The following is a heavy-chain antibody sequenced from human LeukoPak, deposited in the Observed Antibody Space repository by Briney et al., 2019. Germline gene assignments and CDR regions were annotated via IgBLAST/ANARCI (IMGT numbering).Heavy chain of an antibody. J-gene: IGHJ4*02. CDR2: IIPIFGTA. Sequence: LVKVSCKASGGTFSGYAISWVRQAPGQGLEWMGGIIPIFGTANYAQKFQGRVTITADESTSTAYMELSSLRSEDTAVYYCARALVPAAYSHFDYWGLGTLVTVSS. CDR1: GGTFSGYA. V-gene: IGHV1-69*13. CDR3: ARALVPAAYSHFDY. D-gene: IGHD2-2*01.